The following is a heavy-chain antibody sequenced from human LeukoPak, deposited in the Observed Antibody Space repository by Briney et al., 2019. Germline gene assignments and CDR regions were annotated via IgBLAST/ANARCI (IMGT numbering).Heavy chain of an antibody. D-gene: IGHD6-19*01. CDR2: IKEDGSEK. CDR1: GFTFSNYW. Sequence: PGGSLRLSCTASGFTFSNYWMSWVRQAPGKGLEWVANIKEDGSEKNYVDSVKDRFTISRDNAKNSLYLQMNSLRAEDTAIYYCARDLGDSSGSYANYFDYWGQGALVTVSS. V-gene: IGHV3-7*01. J-gene: IGHJ4*02. CDR3: ARDLGDSSGSYANYFDY.